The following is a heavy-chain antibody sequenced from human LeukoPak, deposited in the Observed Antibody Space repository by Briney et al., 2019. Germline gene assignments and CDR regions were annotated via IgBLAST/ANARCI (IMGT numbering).Heavy chain of an antibody. CDR2: INHSGST. Sequence: SETLSLTCAVYGGSFSGYCWSWIRQPPGKGLEWIGEINHSGSTNYNPSLKSRVTISVDTSKNQFSLKLSSVTAADTAVYYCAIAYRAFDPWGQGTLVTVSS. J-gene: IGHJ5*02. CDR1: GGSFSGYC. D-gene: IGHD1-1*01. V-gene: IGHV4-34*01. CDR3: AIAYRAFDP.